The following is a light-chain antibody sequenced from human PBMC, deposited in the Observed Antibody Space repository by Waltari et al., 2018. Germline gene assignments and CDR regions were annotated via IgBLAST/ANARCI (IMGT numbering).Light chain of an antibody. J-gene: IGLJ1*01. CDR3: QAWDSSTDYV. CDR1: KLGNKY. V-gene: IGLV3-1*01. CDR2: HDD. Sequence: SYELTQPASVSVFPGQTARITCSGDKLGNKYACWYQQKPGQSPVMVMYHDDKRPSGIPDRFSGSNSGNTATLTISGTQAMDEADYYCQAWDSSTDYVFGPGTKVTVL.